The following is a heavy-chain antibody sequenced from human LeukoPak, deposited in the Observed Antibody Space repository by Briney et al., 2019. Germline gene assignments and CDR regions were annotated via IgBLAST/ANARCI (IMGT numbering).Heavy chain of an antibody. J-gene: IGHJ4*02. CDR2: ISGSGGST. Sequence: QSGGSLRLSCAASGFTFSSYAMSWVRQAPGKGLEWVSAISGSGGSTYYADSVKGRFTISRDNSKNTLYLQMNSLRAEDTAVYYCAKDPSDFGSYLDYWGQGTLVTVSS. CDR1: GFTFSSYA. D-gene: IGHD1-26*01. V-gene: IGHV3-23*01. CDR3: AKDPSDFGSYLDY.